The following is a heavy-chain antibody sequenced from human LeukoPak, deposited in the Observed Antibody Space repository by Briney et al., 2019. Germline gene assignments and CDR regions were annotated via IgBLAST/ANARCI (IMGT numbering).Heavy chain of an antibody. CDR1: GFTFSSYG. CDR2: IRYDGSNK. CDR3: AKGNWDIVVVPAAHHFDY. Sequence: GGSLRLSCAASGFTFSSYGMHWVRQAPGKGLEWVAFIRYDGSNKYYADSVKGRFTISRDNSKNTLYLQMNSLRAEDTAVYYCAKGNWDIVVVPAAHHFDYWGQGTLVTVSS. D-gene: IGHD2-2*01. V-gene: IGHV3-30*02. J-gene: IGHJ4*02.